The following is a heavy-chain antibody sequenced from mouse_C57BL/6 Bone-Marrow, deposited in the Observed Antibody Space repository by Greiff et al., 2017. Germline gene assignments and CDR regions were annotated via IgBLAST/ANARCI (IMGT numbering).Heavy chain of an antibody. V-gene: IGHV1-82*01. Sequence: QVQLQQSGPELVKPGASVKISCKASGYAFSSSWMNWVKQRPGKGLEWIGRIYPGDGDTNYNGKFKGKATLTADKSSSTAYMQLSSLASEDSAVAICAREGNWGDFAYWGQGTLVTVSA. CDR1: GYAFSSSW. D-gene: IGHD4-1*01. CDR3: AREGNWGDFAY. CDR2: IYPGDGDT. J-gene: IGHJ3*01.